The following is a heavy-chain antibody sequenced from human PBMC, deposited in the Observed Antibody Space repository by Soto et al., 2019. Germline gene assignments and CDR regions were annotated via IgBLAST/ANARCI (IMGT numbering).Heavy chain of an antibody. V-gene: IGHV4-4*02. J-gene: IGHJ4*02. Sequence: PSETLSLTCAVSGGSISSSSWWSWVRQTPGKGLEWIGEISHSGSTNYNPSLKSRVTISVDKSKNQFSLKVSSVTAADTAVYYCARRDSSGYGWLGYFDYWGQGTLVT. CDR1: GGSISSSSW. CDR2: ISHSGST. D-gene: IGHD3-22*01. CDR3: ARRDSSGYGWLGYFDY.